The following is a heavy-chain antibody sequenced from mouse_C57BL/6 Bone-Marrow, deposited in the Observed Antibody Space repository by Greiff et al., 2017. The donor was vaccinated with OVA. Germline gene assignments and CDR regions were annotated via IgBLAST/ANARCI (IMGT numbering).Heavy chain of an antibody. J-gene: IGHJ1*03. CDR2: ISYDGSN. Sequence: EVKLVESGPGLVKPSQSLSLTCSVTGYSITSGYYWNWIRQFPGNKLEWMGYISYDGSNNYNPSLTNRISITRDKSKKQFFLKLNSVTTEDTATYYCARDSLYYGSSYWYFDVWGTGTTVTVSS. CDR1: GYSITSGYY. CDR3: ARDSLYYGSSYWYFDV. D-gene: IGHD1-1*01. V-gene: IGHV3-6*01.